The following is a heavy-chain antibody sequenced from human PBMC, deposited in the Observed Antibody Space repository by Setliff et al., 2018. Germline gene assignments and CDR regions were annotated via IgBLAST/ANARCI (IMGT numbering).Heavy chain of an antibody. J-gene: IGHJ4*02. D-gene: IGHD3-3*01. CDR1: GYTFTRYA. Sequence: ASVKVSCKASGYTFTRYAMNWVRQAPGQGLEWMGWINTNTGNPTYAQGFTGRFVFSLDTSVSTAYLQISSPKAEDTAVYYCARAWYYNFWSGSQIEYWGQGTPVTVSS. CDR2: INTNTGNP. CDR3: ARAWYYNFWSGSQIEY. V-gene: IGHV7-4-1*02.